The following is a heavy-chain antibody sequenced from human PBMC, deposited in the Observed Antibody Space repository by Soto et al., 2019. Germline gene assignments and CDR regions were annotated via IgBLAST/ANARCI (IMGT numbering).Heavy chain of an antibody. CDR2: INHSGST. CDR1: GGSFSGYY. Sequence: SETLSLTCAVYGGSFSGYYWSWIRQPPGKGLEWIGEINHSGSTNYNPSLKSRVTISVDTSKNQFSLKLSSVTAADTAVYYCARKGYSSSWRKPSYYYYYMDVWGKGTTVTVSS. CDR3: ARKGYSSSWRKPSYYYYYMDV. D-gene: IGHD6-13*01. J-gene: IGHJ6*03. V-gene: IGHV4-34*01.